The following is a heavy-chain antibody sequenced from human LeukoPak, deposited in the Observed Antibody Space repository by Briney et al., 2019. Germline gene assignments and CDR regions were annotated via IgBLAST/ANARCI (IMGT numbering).Heavy chain of an antibody. Sequence: KRSGPTLVKPTQTLTLTCTFSGFSLSTRGVAVGWIRQPPGKALEWLALIYWDDDKRYSPSLKSRLTITKDTSKNQVVLTMTNMDPVDTATYYCAHTYYDILKGTNWFDPWGQGALVTVSS. V-gene: IGHV2-5*02. CDR2: IYWDDDK. CDR3: AHTYYDILKGTNWFDP. D-gene: IGHD3-9*01. CDR1: GFSLSTRGVA. J-gene: IGHJ5*02.